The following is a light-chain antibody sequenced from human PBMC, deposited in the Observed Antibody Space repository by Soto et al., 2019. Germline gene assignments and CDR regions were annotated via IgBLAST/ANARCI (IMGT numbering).Light chain of an antibody. CDR1: QSIGNY. CDR2: AAS. J-gene: IGKJ4*01. CDR3: QQSYSIPSVT. V-gene: IGKV1-39*01. Sequence: DIQMTQSPASLSASVGDRVTITCRASQSIGNYLNWYQHKPGKAPTVLIYAASTLQSGVPSRFSGSGSGTNFSLTISRLQSEDFASYFCQQSYSIPSVTFGGGTKVEMK.